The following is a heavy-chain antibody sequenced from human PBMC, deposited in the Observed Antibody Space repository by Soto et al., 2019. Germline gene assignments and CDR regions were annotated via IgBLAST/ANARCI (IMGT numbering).Heavy chain of an antibody. CDR3: ARDSEWFTAFDI. CDR2: INAGNGNT. V-gene: IGHV1-3*01. D-gene: IGHD3-3*01. CDR1: GYTFSSYA. J-gene: IGHJ3*02. Sequence: GASVKVSCKASGYTFSSYAMHWVRQAPGQRLEWMGWINAGNGNTKYSQKFQGRVTITRDTSASTAYMELSSLRSEDTAVYYCARDSEWFTAFDIWGQGTMVTVS.